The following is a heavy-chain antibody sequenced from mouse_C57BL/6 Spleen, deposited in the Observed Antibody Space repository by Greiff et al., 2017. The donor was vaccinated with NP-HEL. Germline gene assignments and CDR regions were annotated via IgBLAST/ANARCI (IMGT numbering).Heavy chain of an antibody. CDR3: ARGGITSLLDY. CDR2: INPSNGGT. V-gene: IGHV1-53*01. CDR1: GYNFTSYW. D-gene: IGHD1-3*01. Sequence: QVQLQQPGTELVKPGASVKLSCKASGYNFTSYWMHWVKQRPGQGLEWIGNINPSNGGTNYNEKFKSKATLTVDTSSSTSCMQLSSLTSEDSEVYYCARGGITSLLDYWGQGPTLTVSS. J-gene: IGHJ2*01.